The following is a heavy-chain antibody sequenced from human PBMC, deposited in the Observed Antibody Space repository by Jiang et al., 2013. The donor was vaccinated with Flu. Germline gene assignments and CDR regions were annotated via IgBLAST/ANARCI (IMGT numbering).Heavy chain of an antibody. D-gene: IGHD3-3*01. Sequence: SGAEVKKPGASVKVSCKASGYTFTSYGISWVRQAPGQGLEWMGWISAYNGNTNYAQKLQGRVTMTTDTSTSTAYMELRSLRSDDTAVYYCARAGSAQLPFGVVIMHDYWGQGTLVTVSS. CDR2: ISAYNGNT. V-gene: IGHV1-18*01. J-gene: IGHJ4*02. CDR1: GYTFTSYG. CDR3: ARAGSAQLPFGVVIMHDY.